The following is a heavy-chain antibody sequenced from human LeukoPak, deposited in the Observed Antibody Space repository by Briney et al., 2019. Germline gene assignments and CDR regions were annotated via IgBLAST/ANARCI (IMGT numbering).Heavy chain of an antibody. CDR2: INSDGSST. CDR1: GFTFSSYW. CDR3: ARDWSDTIFGVVNDY. Sequence: GGSLRLSCAASGFTFSSYWMHWVRHAPGKGLVWVARINSDGSSTSYADSVKGRFTISRDNAKGTLYLQMNSLRAEDTAVYYCARDWSDTIFGVVNDYWGQGTLVTVSS. J-gene: IGHJ4*02. D-gene: IGHD3-3*01. V-gene: IGHV3-74*01.